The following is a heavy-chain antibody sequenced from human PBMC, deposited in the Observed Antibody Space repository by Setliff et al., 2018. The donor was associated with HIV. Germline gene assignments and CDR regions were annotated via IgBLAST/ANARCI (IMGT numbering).Heavy chain of an antibody. Sequence: TSETLSLTCNVSDDSIDSHYWSWIRQPAGRGLEWIGRIFSTGSTDYNPSLKSRATMSVDTSKNQVSLTLTSVTAVDTALYYCARGPSYYYTSGYPGGFDPWGRGTLVTVSS. V-gene: IGHV4-4*07. J-gene: IGHJ5*02. CDR3: ARGPSYYYTSGYPGGFDP. D-gene: IGHD3-3*01. CDR2: IFSTGST. CDR1: DDSIDSHY.